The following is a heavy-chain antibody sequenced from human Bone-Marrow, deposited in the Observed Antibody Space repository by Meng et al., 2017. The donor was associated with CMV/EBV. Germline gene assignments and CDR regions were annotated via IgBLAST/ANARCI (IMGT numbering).Heavy chain of an antibody. CDR1: GGSISSSNW. CDR3: ARTRITIFGVVIGFDWFDP. V-gene: IGHV4-4*02. J-gene: IGHJ5*02. CDR2: IYHSGST. D-gene: IGHD3-3*01. Sequence: SETLSLTCGVSGGSISSSNWWSWVRQPPGKGLEWIGEIYHSGSTNYNPSLKSRVTISVDKSKKQFSLKLSSVTAADTAVYYCARTRITIFGVVIGFDWFDPWGQGTLVTVSS.